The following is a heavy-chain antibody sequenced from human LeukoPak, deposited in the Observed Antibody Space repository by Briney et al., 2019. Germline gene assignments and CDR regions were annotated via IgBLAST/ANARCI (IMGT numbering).Heavy chain of an antibody. D-gene: IGHD2-2*01. V-gene: IGHV4-4*07. CDR2: IYTSGST. J-gene: IGHJ5*02. Sequence: PSETLSLTCTVSGGSISSYYWSWLRQPAGKGLEWIGRIYTSGSTNYNPSPKSRVIMSVDTSKNQFSLKLSSVTAADTAVYYCARDVGYCSSTSCSNWFDPWGQGTLVTVSS. CDR1: GGSISSYY. CDR3: ARDVGYCSSTSCSNWFDP.